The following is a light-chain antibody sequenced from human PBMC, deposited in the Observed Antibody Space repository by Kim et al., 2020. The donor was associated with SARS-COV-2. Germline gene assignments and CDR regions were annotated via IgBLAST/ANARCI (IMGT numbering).Light chain of an antibody. CDR3: QQYGSSPWT. J-gene: IGKJ1*01. V-gene: IGKV3-20*01. CDR1: QSVSSSS. CDR2: GAS. Sequence: SPGQRPTLPCRASQSVSSSSLAWYQQKPGQAPRLLIYGASSRATGIPDRFSGSGSGADFTLTISRLEPEDFVVYYCQQYGSSPWTFGQGTKVDIK.